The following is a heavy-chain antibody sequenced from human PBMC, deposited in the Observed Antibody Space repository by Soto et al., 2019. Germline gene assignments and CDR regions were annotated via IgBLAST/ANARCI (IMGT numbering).Heavy chain of an antibody. CDR1: GFTFSSYS. Sequence: GGSLRLSCAASGFTFSSYSMNWVRQAPGKGLEWVSSISSSSSYIYYADSVKGRFTISRDNAKNSLYLQMNSLRAEDAAVYYCARDLSSRHFSGFDYWGQGTLVTVSS. CDR2: ISSSSSYI. J-gene: IGHJ4*02. CDR3: ARDLSSRHFSGFDY. D-gene: IGHD3-10*01. V-gene: IGHV3-21*01.